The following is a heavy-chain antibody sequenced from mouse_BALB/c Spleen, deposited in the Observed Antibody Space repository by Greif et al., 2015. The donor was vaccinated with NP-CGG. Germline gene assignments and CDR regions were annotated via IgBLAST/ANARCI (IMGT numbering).Heavy chain of an antibody. J-gene: IGHJ1*01. V-gene: IGHV14-3*02. CDR2: IDPANGNT. CDR3: ARWDWYFDV. Sequence: VQLQQSEAELVKPGASVKLSCTASGFNIKDTYMPWVKQRPEQGLEWIGRIDPANGNTKYDPKFQGKATITADTSSNTACLQLSSLTSEDTAVYYCARWDWYFDVWGAGTTVTVSS. CDR1: GFNIKDTY.